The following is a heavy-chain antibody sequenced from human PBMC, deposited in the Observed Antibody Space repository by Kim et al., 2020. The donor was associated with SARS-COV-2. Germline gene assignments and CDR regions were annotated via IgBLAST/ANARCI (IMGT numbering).Heavy chain of an antibody. D-gene: IGHD3-10*01. J-gene: IGHJ4*02. Sequence: SETLSLTCTLSGGSISSYCLSWIRPPPVKGLEWIGYIYYSGSTNYNPSPKREATISLNKPKNQSSLNLSAVTVAATAVYSCPRGFDYWCQGMLVTVS. V-gene: IGHV4-59*08. CDR3: PRGFDY. CDR1: GGSISSYC. CDR2: IYYSGST.